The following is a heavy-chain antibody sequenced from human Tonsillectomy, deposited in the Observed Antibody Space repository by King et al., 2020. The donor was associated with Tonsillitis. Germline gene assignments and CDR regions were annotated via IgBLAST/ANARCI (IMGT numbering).Heavy chain of an antibody. Sequence: QVQLQESGPGLVKPSETLSLTCTVSGGSISSYYWSWIRQPPGKGLEWIGYIYYSGSTNYNPSLKSRVTISVDTSKNQFSLKLSSVTAADTAVYYCVRHLRAHYYYYGMDVWGQGTTVTVSS. J-gene: IGHJ6*02. CDR1: GGSISSYY. V-gene: IGHV4-59*08. CDR3: VRHLRAHYYYYGMDV. CDR2: IYYSGST.